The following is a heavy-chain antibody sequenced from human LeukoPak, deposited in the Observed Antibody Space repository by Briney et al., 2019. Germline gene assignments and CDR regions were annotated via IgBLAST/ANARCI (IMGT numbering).Heavy chain of an antibody. D-gene: IGHD3-3*01. CDR1: GGSISSSSYY. V-gene: IGHV4-39*07. J-gene: IGHJ4*02. Sequence: SETLSLTCTVSGGSISSSSYYWGWIRQPPGKGLEWIGSIYYSGSTYYNPSLKSRVTISVDTSKNQFSLKLSSVTAADTAVYYCARDQRRDFWSGYPDYWGQGTLVTVSS. CDR3: ARDQRRDFWSGYPDY. CDR2: IYYSGST.